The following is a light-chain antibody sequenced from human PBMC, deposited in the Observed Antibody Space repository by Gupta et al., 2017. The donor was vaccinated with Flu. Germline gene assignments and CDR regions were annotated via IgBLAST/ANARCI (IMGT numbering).Light chain of an antibody. V-gene: IGKV3-20*01. Sequence: EVVLTQSPGRLSLSPGERATLSCRASQSVTSNYLVWYQQKPGQAPRLLMYGASNRASGTPDRFSGSGSGTDFTLTISRREPEDFAVYYCQQESALPVAFGQGTKLEIK. CDR1: QSVTSNY. CDR2: GAS. CDR3: QQESALPVA. J-gene: IGKJ2*01.